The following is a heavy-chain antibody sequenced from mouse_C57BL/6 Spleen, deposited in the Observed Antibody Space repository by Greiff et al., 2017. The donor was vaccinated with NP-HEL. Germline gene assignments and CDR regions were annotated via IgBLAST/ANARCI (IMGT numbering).Heavy chain of an antibody. J-gene: IGHJ1*03. Sequence: QVTLKECGPGILQPSQTLSLTCSFSGFSLSTFGMGVGWIRQPLGKGLEWLAHIWWDDDKYYNPALKSRLTISKDTSKNQVFLKIANVDTADTATYYCARQVYYGSSYGYFDVWGTGTTVTVSS. CDR1: GFSLSTFGMG. CDR2: IWWDDDK. D-gene: IGHD1-1*01. V-gene: IGHV8-8*01. CDR3: ARQVYYGSSYGYFDV.